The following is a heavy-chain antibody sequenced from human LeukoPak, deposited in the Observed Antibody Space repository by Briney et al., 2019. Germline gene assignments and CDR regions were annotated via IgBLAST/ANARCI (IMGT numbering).Heavy chain of an antibody. V-gene: IGHV4-39*07. D-gene: IGHD6-13*01. Sequence: SETLSLTCTVSGGSISSSSYYWGWIRQPPGKGLEWIGRIYTSGSTNYNPSLKSRVTMSVDTSKNQFSLKLSSVTAADTAVYYCARDLQAKAGYSSTRRDYYYYMDVWGKGTTVTVSS. CDR2: IYTSGST. J-gene: IGHJ6*03. CDR3: ARDLQAKAGYSSTRRDYYYYMDV. CDR1: GGSISSSSYY.